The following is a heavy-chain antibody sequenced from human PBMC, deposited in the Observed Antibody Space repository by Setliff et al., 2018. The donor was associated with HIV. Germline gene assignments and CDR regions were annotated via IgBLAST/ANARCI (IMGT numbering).Heavy chain of an antibody. CDR3: SRGRGGDGYNFSDY. Sequence: SETLSLTCTVSGGSISSSSYYWGWIRQSPGMGLEWIGEINHSGSTSYSPSLKSRVTISIDTSKNQFSLNLNSVTAADTAVYYCSRGRGGDGYNFSDYWGQGTRVTVSS. J-gene: IGHJ4*02. D-gene: IGHD5-12*01. CDR2: INHSGST. CDR1: GGSISSSSYY. V-gene: IGHV4-39*07.